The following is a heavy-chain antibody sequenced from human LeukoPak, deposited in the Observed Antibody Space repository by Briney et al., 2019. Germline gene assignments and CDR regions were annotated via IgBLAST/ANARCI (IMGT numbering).Heavy chain of an antibody. D-gene: IGHD6-13*01. V-gene: IGHV7-4-1*02. Sequence: GASVKVSCKASGYTFSNYAMNWVRQAPGQGLEWMGWINTNTGNPTYAQGFTGRFVFSLDTSVSTAYLQVSSLKAEDTAVYYCARGAVRSWYPPGYWGQGTLVTVSS. CDR3: ARGAVRSWYPPGY. CDR1: GYTFSNYA. CDR2: INTNTGNP. J-gene: IGHJ4*02.